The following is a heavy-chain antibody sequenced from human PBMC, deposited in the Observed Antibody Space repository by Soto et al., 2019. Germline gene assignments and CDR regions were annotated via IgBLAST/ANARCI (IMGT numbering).Heavy chain of an antibody. CDR3: ARHTPAISISDH. CDR2: IYYSGST. J-gene: IGHJ4*02. Sequence: QLQLQESGPGLVKPSETLSLTCTVSGGSISSISYDWGWIRQPPGKGLEWIGSIYYSGSTYYNPSPKSRVTISVDTSKSQFSLKLSSVTAADTAVYYCARHTPAISISDHWGQGTLVTVSS. D-gene: IGHD2-15*01. V-gene: IGHV4-39*01. CDR1: GGSISSISYD.